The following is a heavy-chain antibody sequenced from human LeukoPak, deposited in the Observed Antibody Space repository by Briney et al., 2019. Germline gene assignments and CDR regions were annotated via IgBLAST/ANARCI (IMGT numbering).Heavy chain of an antibody. D-gene: IGHD3-9*01. CDR1: GFTVSSYA. CDR2: ISGSAGST. CDR3: AKDMRFDWTPYYFDY. J-gene: IGHJ4*02. Sequence: PGGSLRLSWAAAGFTVSSYAMSWARQAPGKGLEWVSAISGSAGSTYYADSVKGRFTISRDNSKNTLYLQMNSLRAEDTAVYYCAKDMRFDWTPYYFDYWGQGTLVTVSS. V-gene: IGHV3-23*01.